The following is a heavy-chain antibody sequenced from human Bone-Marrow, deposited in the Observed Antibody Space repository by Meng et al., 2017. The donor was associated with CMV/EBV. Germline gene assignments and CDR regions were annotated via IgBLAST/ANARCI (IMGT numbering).Heavy chain of an antibody. V-gene: IGHV1-69*06. J-gene: IGHJ3*02. CDR3: ARLGLELRGPFDI. CDR2: IIPIFGTA. CDR1: GGTFSSYA. D-gene: IGHD1-7*01. Sequence: SVKISCKASGGTFSSYAISWVRQAPGQGLEWMGGIIPIFGTANYAQKFQGRVTITADKSTSTAYMELSSLRSEDTAVYYCARLGLELRGPFDIWGQGTMVTVSS.